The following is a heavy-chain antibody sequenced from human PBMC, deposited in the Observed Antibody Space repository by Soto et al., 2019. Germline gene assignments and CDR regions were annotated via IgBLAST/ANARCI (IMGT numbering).Heavy chain of an antibody. CDR1: GYTFTSYD. CDR2: MNPNSGNT. CDR3: ARGGSLWFGELSAYYYGLDV. V-gene: IGHV1-8*01. J-gene: IGHJ6*02. Sequence: ASVKVSCKASGYTFTSYDINWVRQATGQGLEWMGWMNPNSGNTDYAQKFQGRVTMTSNTSISTAYMELSRLRFEDTAVYYCARGGSLWFGELSAYYYGLDVWGQGTTVTVSS. D-gene: IGHD3-10*01.